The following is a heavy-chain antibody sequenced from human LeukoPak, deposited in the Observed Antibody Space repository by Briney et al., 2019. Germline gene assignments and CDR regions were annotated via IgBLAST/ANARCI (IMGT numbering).Heavy chain of an antibody. CDR2: IYPGDSDT. CDR1: GSSFTSYW. D-gene: IGHD5-12*01. Sequence: GASLKISSKGSGSSFTSYWIGWVRPMPGKGLEWMGMIYPGDSDTRYSPSFQGQVTISADKSISTAYLQWSSLKASDTAMYYCARSPYEPYYMYVWGKGTTVTVSS. J-gene: IGHJ6*03. V-gene: IGHV5-51*01. CDR3: ARSPYEPYYMYV.